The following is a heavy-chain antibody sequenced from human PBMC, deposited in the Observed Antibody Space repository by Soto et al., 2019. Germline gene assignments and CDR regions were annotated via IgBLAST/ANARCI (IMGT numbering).Heavy chain of an antibody. V-gene: IGHV3-7*01. CDR3: ERVGRSSGSLGY. D-gene: IGHD6-19*01. CDR1: GFTFSSYW. CDR2: IKQDGSEK. J-gene: IGHJ4*02. Sequence: EVQLVESGGGLVQPGGSLRLSCAASGFTFSSYWMTWVRQAPGKGLEWVANIKQDGSEKYYVDSVKGRFIISRDNAKNSLYLQMNSLRAEDTAVYYCERVGRSSGSLGYWGQGTLVTVSS.